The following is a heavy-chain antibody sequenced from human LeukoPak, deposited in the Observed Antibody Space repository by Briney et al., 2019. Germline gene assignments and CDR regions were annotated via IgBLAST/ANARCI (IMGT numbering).Heavy chain of an antibody. Sequence: PGGSLRLPCAASGFTFSSYWMHWVRQGPGKGLVWVSRINGDGRSISYADSVKGRFTTSRDNAKNTLYLQMNSLRAEDTAVYYCTRDFYYGSGSLDQWGQGTLVTVSS. J-gene: IGHJ4*02. CDR3: TRDFYYGSGSLDQ. CDR1: GFTFSSYW. D-gene: IGHD3-10*01. V-gene: IGHV3-74*01. CDR2: INGDGRSI.